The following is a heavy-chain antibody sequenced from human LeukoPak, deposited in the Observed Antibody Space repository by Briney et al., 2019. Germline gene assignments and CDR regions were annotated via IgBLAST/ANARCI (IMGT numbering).Heavy chain of an antibody. CDR3: ARGYYYDSSGYSFDY. CDR1: GYTFTSYD. CDR2: MNPNSGNT. D-gene: IGHD3-22*01. J-gene: IGHJ4*02. Sequence: ASVKVCCTASGYTFTSYDINWVRQATGQGLEWMGWMNPNSGNTGYAQKFQGRVTMTRNTSISTAYMELSSLRSEDTAVYYCARGYYYDSSGYSFDYWGQGTLVTVSS. V-gene: IGHV1-8*01.